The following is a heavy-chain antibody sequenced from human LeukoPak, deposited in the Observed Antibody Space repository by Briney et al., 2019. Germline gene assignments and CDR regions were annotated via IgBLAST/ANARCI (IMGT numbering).Heavy chain of an antibody. Sequence: ASVKVPCKASGYTFASYGISWVRQAPGQGLEWMGWISAYNGNTNYAQKFQGRVTITADKSTSTAYMELSSLRSEDTAVYYCARDGLAEAAAPHMGYWGRETLVTVPS. CDR3: ARDGLAEAAAPHMGY. J-gene: IGHJ4*02. CDR1: GYTFASYG. D-gene: IGHD6-13*01. V-gene: IGHV1-18*01. CDR2: ISAYNGNT.